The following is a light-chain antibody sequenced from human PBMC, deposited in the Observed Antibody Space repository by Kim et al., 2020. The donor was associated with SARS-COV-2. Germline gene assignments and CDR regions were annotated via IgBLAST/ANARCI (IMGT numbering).Light chain of an antibody. CDR2: GAS. CDR1: QSVGSSY. V-gene: IGKV3-20*01. J-gene: IGKJ1*01. CDR3: QQYGNSPWA. Sequence: SPGERSTLSGRASQSVGSSYLAWYQQKPGQAPRLLIYGASARATGIPDRFSGSGSGTDFTLTISRLEPEDFALYYCQQYGNSPWAFGQGTKVDIK.